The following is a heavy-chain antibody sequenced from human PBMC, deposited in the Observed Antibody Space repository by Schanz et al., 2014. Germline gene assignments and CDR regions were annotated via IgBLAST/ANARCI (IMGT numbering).Heavy chain of an antibody. CDR2: ISYSGST. J-gene: IGHJ6*02. V-gene: IGHV4-59*08. CDR3: ARQPPPAAIGFFYYGIDV. D-gene: IGHD2-2*01. CDR1: GSINSYY. Sequence: QVQLQESGPGLVKPSETLSLNCRISGSINSYYWSWIRQPPGKGLEWIGYISYSGSTNYNPSLKSRVTISIDTSKNQISLRLRSVTEADTAVYYCARQPPPAAIGFFYYGIDVWGQGTTVIVSS.